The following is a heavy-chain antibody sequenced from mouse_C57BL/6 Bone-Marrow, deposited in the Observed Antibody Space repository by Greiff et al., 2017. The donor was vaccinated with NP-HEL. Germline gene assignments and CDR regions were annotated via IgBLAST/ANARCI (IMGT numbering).Heavy chain of an antibody. CDR1: GFTFSDYG. Sequence: EVKLVGSGGGLVKPGGSLKLSCAASGFTFSDYGMHWVRQAPEKGLEWDAYISSGSSTIYYADTVKGRFTISRDNAKNTLFLQMTSLRSEDTAMYYCARDDGICFAYWGQGTLVTVSA. CDR3: ARDDGICFAY. J-gene: IGHJ3*01. V-gene: IGHV5-17*01. CDR2: ISSGSSTI. D-gene: IGHD2-12*01.